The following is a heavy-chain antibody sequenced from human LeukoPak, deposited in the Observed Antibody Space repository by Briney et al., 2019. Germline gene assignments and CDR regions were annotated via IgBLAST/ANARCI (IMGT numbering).Heavy chain of an antibody. Sequence: GGSLRPSCAASGLTFSSYAMSWVRQAPGKGLEWVSAITATSSSTHDADSVQGRFTISRDNSKNTLYLQMNSLRPEDTAIYYCAKLFESGTYNNFFHYWGQGTLVTVFS. V-gene: IGHV3-23*01. CDR2: ITATSSST. D-gene: IGHD3-10*01. CDR3: AKLFESGTYNNFFHY. CDR1: GLTFSSYA. J-gene: IGHJ4*02.